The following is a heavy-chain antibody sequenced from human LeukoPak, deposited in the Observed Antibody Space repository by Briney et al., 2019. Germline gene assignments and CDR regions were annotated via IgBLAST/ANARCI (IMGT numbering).Heavy chain of an antibody. J-gene: IGHJ4*02. CDR1: GGSMSSGRHY. V-gene: IGHV4-61*02. Sequence: KTSQTLSLTCTVSGGSMSSGRHYWSWIRQPAGKGLEWIGRIYTSGSTNYNPSLKSRLTISVDTSKNQFSLRLNSVTAADTAVYYCARDHDYGDYWGQGTLVTVSS. CDR3: ARDHDYGDY. CDR2: IYTSGST.